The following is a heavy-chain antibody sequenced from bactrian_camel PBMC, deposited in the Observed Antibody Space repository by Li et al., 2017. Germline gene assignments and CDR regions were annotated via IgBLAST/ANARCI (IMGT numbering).Heavy chain of an antibody. CDR1: GYWSSRNC. J-gene: IGHJ6*01. CDR2: IWTADGST. D-gene: IGHD6*01. CDR3: AAAPVWFGGSCRRVEFGH. V-gene: IGHV3-2*01. Sequence: VESGGGLVQPGGSLRLSCAASGYWSSRNCMVWFRQAPGKGLEWVSSIWTADGSTHYADSVKGRFNISRDNAKSTVYLQMNGLEPEDTDMYYCAAAPVWFGGSCRRVEFGHWGQGTQVTVS.